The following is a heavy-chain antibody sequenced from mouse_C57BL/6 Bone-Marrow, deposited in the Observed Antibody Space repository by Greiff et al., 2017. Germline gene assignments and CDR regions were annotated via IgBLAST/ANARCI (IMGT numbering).Heavy chain of an antibody. CDR2: IRLKSDNYAT. CDR3: SSGLDSSGPFAY. J-gene: IGHJ3*01. CDR1: GFTFSNSW. D-gene: IGHD3-2*02. Sequence: EVQLVESGGGLVQPGGSMTLSCVASGFTFSNSWMNCVRQSPEKGLEWVGQIRLKSDNYATHYAESVKGRFTISRDDSKSSVYLQMNNLRAEDTGIYYCSSGLDSSGPFAYWGQGTLVTVSA. V-gene: IGHV6-3*01.